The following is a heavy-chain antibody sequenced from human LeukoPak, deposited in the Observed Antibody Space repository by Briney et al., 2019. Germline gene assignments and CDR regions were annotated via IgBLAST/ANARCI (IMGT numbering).Heavy chain of an antibody. CDR2: ISAYNGNT. CDR3: AGELGYCTSTSCYGGFDY. V-gene: IGHV1-18*01. Sequence: ASVKVSCKASGYTFTSYGISWVRQAPGQGLEWMGWISAYNGNTNYAQKLQGRVTMTTDTSTSTAYMELRSLRSDDTAVYYCAGELGYCTSTSCYGGFDYWGQGTLVTVSS. D-gene: IGHD2-2*01. CDR1: GYTFTSYG. J-gene: IGHJ4*02.